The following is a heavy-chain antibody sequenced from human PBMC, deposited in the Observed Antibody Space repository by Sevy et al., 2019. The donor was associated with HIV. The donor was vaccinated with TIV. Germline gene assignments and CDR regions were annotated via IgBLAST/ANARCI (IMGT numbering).Heavy chain of an antibody. CDR1: GFTFRRYG. Sequence: GGSLRLSCAASGFTFRRYGMHWVRRAPGKGLEWVAGIWFDGTQKYYLESVKGRFSISRDNSKKMVYLQMNSLRAEDTAVYYCAKDFFEGDVISNFDSWGQGTLVIVSS. V-gene: IGHV3-33*06. J-gene: IGHJ4*02. D-gene: IGHD3-3*01. CDR3: AKDFFEGDVISNFDS. CDR2: IWFDGTQK.